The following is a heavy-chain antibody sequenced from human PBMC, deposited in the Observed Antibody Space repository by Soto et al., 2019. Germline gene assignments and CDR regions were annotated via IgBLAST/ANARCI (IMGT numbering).Heavy chain of an antibody. CDR2: IDPSDSYT. CDR3: SRRHPRYGMDV. CDR1: GYSFTSYW. V-gene: IGHV5-10-1*01. Sequence: PVKSLKISCKGSGYSFTSYWISWARQMPGKGLEWMGRIDPSDSYTNYSPSFQGHVTISADKSISTAYLQWSSLKASDTAMYYCSRRHPRYGMDVWGQGTTVIVSS. J-gene: IGHJ6*02.